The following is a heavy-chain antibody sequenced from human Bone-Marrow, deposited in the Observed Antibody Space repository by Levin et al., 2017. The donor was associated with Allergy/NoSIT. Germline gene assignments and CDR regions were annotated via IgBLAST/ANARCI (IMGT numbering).Heavy chain of an antibody. CDR3: ARLRRTNYWYFDL. J-gene: IGHJ2*01. Sequence: PSETLSLTCTVSGGSMSSSSYFWAWVRQPPGKGLEWIGMIYYSGTTYYNPSLKSRVTLSVDTSKNHFSLQLTSVTAADTAMYFCARLRRTNYWYFDLWGRGTLDTVSS. CDR2: IYYSGTT. D-gene: IGHD2-8*01. CDR1: GGSMSSSSYF. V-gene: IGHV4-39*02.